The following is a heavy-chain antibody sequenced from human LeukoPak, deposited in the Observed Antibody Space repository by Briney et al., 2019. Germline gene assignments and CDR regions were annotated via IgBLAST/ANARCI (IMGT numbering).Heavy chain of an antibody. V-gene: IGHV1-69*02. Sequence: RASVKVSCKASGGTFSSYTISWVRQAPGQGLEWMGRIIPILGIANYAQKFQGRVTITADKSTSTAYMELSSLRSEDTAVYYCARAAAGTGGDCWGQGTLVTVSS. CDR2: IIPILGIA. D-gene: IGHD6-13*01. J-gene: IGHJ4*02. CDR1: GGTFSSYT. CDR3: ARAAAGTGGDC.